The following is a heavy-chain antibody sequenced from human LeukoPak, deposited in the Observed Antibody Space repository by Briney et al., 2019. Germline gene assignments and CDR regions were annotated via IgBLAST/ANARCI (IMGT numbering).Heavy chain of an antibody. D-gene: IGHD3-10*01. J-gene: IGHJ4*02. CDR3: ARDGSGSPPHDY. Sequence: ASVKVSCKASGYTFTSYGISWVRQAPGQGLEWMGWISAYNGNTNYAQKFQGRVTITADKSTSTAYMELSSLRSEDTAVYYCARDGSGSPPHDYWGQGTLVTVSS. CDR1: GYTFTSYG. V-gene: IGHV1-18*01. CDR2: ISAYNGNT.